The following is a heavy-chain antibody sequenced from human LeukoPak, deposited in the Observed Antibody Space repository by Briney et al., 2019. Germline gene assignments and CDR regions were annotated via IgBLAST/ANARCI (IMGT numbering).Heavy chain of an antibody. V-gene: IGHV4-30-4*08. CDR1: GYSISSGYY. D-gene: IGHD2-2*01. J-gene: IGHJ3*02. CDR2: IYYSGST. CDR3: ASSTPSRAFDI. Sequence: SETLSLTCTVSGYSISSGYYWSWIRQPPGKGLEWIGYIYYSGSTYYNPSLKSRVTISVDTSKNQFSLKLSSVTAADTAVYYCASSTPSRAFDIWGQGTMVTVSS.